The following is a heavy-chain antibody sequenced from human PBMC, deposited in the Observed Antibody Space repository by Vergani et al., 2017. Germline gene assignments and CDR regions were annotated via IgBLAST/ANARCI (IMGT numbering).Heavy chain of an antibody. D-gene: IGHD6-19*01. Sequence: VQLVESGGGLVKPGGSLRLSCAASGFTFSDFSMSWVCQAPGKGLEWVVFIGSSGPYINYADSVKGRFIISRDISKNTLFLHMNSLRPEDTSVSYCAKVGRSEVACTVGAFDIWGQGTMVTVSS. CDR1: GFTFSDFS. CDR3: AKVGRSEVACTVGAFDI. CDR2: IGSSGPYI. J-gene: IGHJ3*02. V-gene: IGHV3-21*04.